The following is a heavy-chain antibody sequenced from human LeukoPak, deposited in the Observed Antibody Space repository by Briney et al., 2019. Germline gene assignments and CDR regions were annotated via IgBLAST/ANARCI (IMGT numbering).Heavy chain of an antibody. CDR1: GGSISSYY. CDR2: IYYSGST. J-gene: IGHJ5*02. D-gene: IGHD3-10*01. V-gene: IGHV4-59*01. Sequence: SETLSLTCTVSGGSISSYYWSRIRQPPGKGLEWIGYIYYSGSTNYNPSLKSRVTISVDTSKNQFSLKLSSVTAADTAVYYCARDLLLSNFGWFDPWGQGTLVTVSS. CDR3: ARDLLLSNFGWFDP.